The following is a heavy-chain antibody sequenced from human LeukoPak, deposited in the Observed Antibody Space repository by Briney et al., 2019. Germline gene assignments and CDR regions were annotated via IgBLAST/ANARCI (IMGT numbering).Heavy chain of an antibody. Sequence: ASVKVSCKASGYTFTSYGISWVRQAPGQGLEWMGWISAYNGITNYAQKLQGRVTMTTDTSTSTAYMELRSLRSDDTAVYYCARVKVRNMVRGVIITLDPWGQGTLVTVSS. D-gene: IGHD3-10*01. CDR1: GYTFTSYG. CDR2: ISAYNGIT. V-gene: IGHV1-18*01. J-gene: IGHJ5*02. CDR3: ARVKVRNMVRGVIITLDP.